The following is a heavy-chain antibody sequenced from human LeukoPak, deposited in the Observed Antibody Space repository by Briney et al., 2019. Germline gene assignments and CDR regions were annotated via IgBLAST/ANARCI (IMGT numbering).Heavy chain of an antibody. Sequence: PGGSLRLSCAASGVTFSSYAMHWVRQAPGKGLEWVAVISYDGSNKYYADSVKGRFTISRDNSKNTLYLQMNSLRAEDTAVYYCARDYGNYKFDYWGQGTLVTVSS. CDR3: ARDYGNYKFDY. CDR2: ISYDGSNK. J-gene: IGHJ4*02. CDR1: GVTFSSYA. V-gene: IGHV3-30*04. D-gene: IGHD4-11*01.